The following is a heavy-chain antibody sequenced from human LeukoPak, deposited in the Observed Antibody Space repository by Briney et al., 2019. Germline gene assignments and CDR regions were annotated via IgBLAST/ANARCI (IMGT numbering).Heavy chain of an antibody. CDR3: ATYSTLNARDFQH. CDR2: ISFDGSND. CDR1: GFTFRSYG. Sequence: GGSLRLSCAASGFTFRSYGMYWVRQAPGKGLEYVAIISFDGSNDYHADSVKGRFTISRDNGKNSLYVQMNSLSVEDTAVYYCATYSTLNARDFQHWGQGTLVIVSS. D-gene: IGHD2/OR15-2a*01. J-gene: IGHJ1*01. V-gene: IGHV3-30*03.